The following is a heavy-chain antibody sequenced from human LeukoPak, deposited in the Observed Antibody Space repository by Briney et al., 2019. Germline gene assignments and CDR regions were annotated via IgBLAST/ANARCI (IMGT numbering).Heavy chain of an antibody. V-gene: IGHV4-30-4*01. D-gene: IGHD3-22*01. CDR1: GGSISSGDYY. J-gene: IGHJ5*02. CDR2: IYYSGST. Sequence: PSETLSLTSTVSGGSISSGDYYWSWIRQPPGKGLEWIGYIYYSGSTYYNPSLKSRVTISVDTSKNQFSLKLSSVTAADTAVYYCARDMAPDNSGYYYGWFDPWGQGTLVTVSS. CDR3: ARDMAPDNSGYYYGWFDP.